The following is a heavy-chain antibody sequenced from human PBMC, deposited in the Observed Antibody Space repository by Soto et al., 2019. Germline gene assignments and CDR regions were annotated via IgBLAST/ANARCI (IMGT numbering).Heavy chain of an antibody. J-gene: IGHJ4*02. CDR2: IGQDGSEK. D-gene: IGHD5-12*01. CDR1: GITFSNYW. V-gene: IGHV3-7*01. CDR3: ARAKRAYAYYFDS. Sequence: PGGSLRLSCAVSGITFSNYWMSWVRQAPGKGLEWVANIGQDGSEKYYVDSVKGRFTISRDNAKNSLYLQMNSVRAEDTAVYYCARAKRAYAYYFDSWGQGTLVTVSS.